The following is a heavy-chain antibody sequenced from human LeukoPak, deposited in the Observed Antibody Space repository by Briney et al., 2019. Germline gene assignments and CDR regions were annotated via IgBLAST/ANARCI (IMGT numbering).Heavy chain of an antibody. V-gene: IGHV3-48*01. J-gene: IGHJ6*03. Sequence: GGPLRLSCVASGFTFSSYSMNWVRQAPGKGLEWVSYISGSSGTIYYADSVKGRFTISRDNAKNSLYLQMNSLRAEGTAVYYCARRSEFGVLYYMDIWGKGTTVTVSS. CDR2: ISGSSGTI. D-gene: IGHD3-16*01. CDR1: GFTFSSYS. CDR3: ARRSEFGVLYYMDI.